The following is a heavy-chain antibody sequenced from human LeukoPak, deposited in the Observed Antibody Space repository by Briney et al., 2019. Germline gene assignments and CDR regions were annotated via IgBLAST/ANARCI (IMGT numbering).Heavy chain of an antibody. J-gene: IGHJ4*02. D-gene: IGHD3-10*01. V-gene: IGHV1-69*04. Sequence: RASVKVSCKASGGTFSSYTISRVRQAPGQGLEWMGRIIPILGIANYAQKFQGRVTITADKSTSTAYMELSSLRSEDTAVYYCARDFVQYYYGSGSLDYWGQGTLVTVSS. CDR3: ARDFVQYYYGSGSLDY. CDR1: GGTFSSYT. CDR2: IIPILGIA.